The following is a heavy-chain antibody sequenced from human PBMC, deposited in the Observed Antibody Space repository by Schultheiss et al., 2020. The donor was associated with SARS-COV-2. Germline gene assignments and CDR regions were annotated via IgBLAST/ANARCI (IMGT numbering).Heavy chain of an antibody. CDR3: ARGGSSWYFWDP. J-gene: IGHJ5*02. CDR2: IYPGDSDT. D-gene: IGHD6-13*01. CDR1: GYSFTNYW. V-gene: IGHV5-51*01. Sequence: GESLKISCKGSGYSFTNYWIGWVRQMPGKGLEWMGIIYPGDSDTRYSPSFQGQVTIAAAKSVTTAYLQRSSLKASDTAMYYCARGGSSWYFWDPWGQGTLVTVSS.